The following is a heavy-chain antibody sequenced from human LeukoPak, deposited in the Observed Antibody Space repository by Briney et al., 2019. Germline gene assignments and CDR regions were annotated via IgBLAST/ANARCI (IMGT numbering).Heavy chain of an antibody. CDR3: ARHPGRYSYGIGY. CDR1: GGSISSSSYY. J-gene: IGHJ4*02. Sequence: SETLSLTCTVSGGSISSSSYYWGWIRQPPGKGLEWIGSIYYSGSTYYNPSLKSRVTISVDTSKNQFSLKLSSVTAADTAVYYCARHPGRYSYGIGYWGQGTLVTVSS. V-gene: IGHV4-39*01. CDR2: IYYSGST. D-gene: IGHD5-18*01.